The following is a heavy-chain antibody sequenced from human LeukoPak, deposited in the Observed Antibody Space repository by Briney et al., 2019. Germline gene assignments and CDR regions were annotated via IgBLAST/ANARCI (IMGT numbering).Heavy chain of an antibody. CDR2: IYSGGST. CDR3: AREASIAVAGTDHDAFDI. Sequence: GGSLRLSCAASGFTVSSNYMSWVRQAPGKGLEWVSVIYSGGSTYYADSVKGRFTISRDNSKNTLYLQMNSLGAEDTAVYYCAREASIAVAGTDHDAFDIWGQGTMVTVSS. V-gene: IGHV3-53*01. D-gene: IGHD6-19*01. CDR1: GFTVSSNY. J-gene: IGHJ3*02.